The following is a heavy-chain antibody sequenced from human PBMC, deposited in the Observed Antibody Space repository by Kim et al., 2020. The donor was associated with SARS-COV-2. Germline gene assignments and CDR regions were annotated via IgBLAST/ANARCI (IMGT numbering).Heavy chain of an antibody. CDR3: AKELGPYYFDS. D-gene: IGHD7-27*01. J-gene: IGHJ4*02. Sequence: KKFYGKSVKGRFSIYRDNSKNTLYLQMNNLRPENTAVYYCAKELGPYYFDSWGQGTLVTVSS. CDR2: KK. V-gene: IGHV3-30*02.